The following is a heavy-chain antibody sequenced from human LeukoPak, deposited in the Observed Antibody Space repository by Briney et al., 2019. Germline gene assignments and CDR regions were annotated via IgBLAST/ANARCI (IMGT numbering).Heavy chain of an antibody. CDR2: INHSGST. V-gene: IGHV4-34*01. CDR1: GGSFSGYY. CDR3: AREVGYDILTGYYTGYDY. J-gene: IGHJ4*02. Sequence: SETLSLTCAVYGGSFSGYYWSWIRQPPGKGLEWIGEINHSGSTNYNPSFKSRVTISVDTSKNQFSLKLSSVTAADTAVYYCAREVGYDILTGYYTGYDYWGQGTLVTVFS. D-gene: IGHD3-9*01.